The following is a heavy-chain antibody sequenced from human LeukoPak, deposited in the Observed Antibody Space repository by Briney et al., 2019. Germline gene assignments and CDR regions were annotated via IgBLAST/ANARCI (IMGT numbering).Heavy chain of an antibody. V-gene: IGHV1-2*02. CDR3: ARGAPDYDAFDI. CDR1: GYTFTGYY. Sequence: ASVKVSCKASGYTFTGYYMHWVRQAPGQGLEWLGWINPNSGGTNYAQKFQGRVTMTRDTSISTAYMELSRLRSDDTAVYYCARGAPDYDAFDIWGQGTMVTVSS. J-gene: IGHJ3*02. CDR2: INPNSGGT. D-gene: IGHD4-11*01.